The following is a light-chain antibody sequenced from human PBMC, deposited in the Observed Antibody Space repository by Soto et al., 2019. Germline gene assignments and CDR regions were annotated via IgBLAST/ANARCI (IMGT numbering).Light chain of an antibody. Sequence: DIQMTQSPSSLSASVGDRVTITCRASQRISSYLNWYQQKPGKAPKLLIYAASSLQSGVPSRFSGSGSGTDFTLTISSLRPEDFATYYCQQSYSTPRAFGQGTKLEIK. CDR1: QRISSY. CDR2: AAS. CDR3: QQSYSTPRA. J-gene: IGKJ2*01. V-gene: IGKV1-39*01.